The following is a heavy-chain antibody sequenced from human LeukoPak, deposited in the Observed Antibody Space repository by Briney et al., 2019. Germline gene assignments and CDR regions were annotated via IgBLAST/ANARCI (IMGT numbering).Heavy chain of an antibody. CDR1: GFTFSNAW. J-gene: IGHJ4*02. D-gene: IGHD1-26*01. Sequence: GGSLRLSCAASGFTFSNAWMSWVRQAPGKGLEWVGRIKSKTDGGTTDYAAPVKGRFTTSRDDPKNTLYLQMNSLKTEDTAVYYCTTPWELNGVDYWGQGTLVTVSS. V-gene: IGHV3-15*01. CDR2: IKSKTDGGTT. CDR3: TTPWELNGVDY.